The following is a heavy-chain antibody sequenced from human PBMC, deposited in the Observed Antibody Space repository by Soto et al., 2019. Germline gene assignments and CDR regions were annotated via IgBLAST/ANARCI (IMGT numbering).Heavy chain of an antibody. J-gene: IGHJ6*01. D-gene: IGHD2-2*01. V-gene: IGHV3-49*04. CDR2: MRAKAFGGTT. Sequence: GGSLRLSCKGSGFTFRDYAISWVRQAPGKGLQWVGFMRAKAFGGTTEYATFVKGRFTISRDDSKSVAYLQMNSLETEDTAVYYCTREGAYTSHTYYYFYAMDVCGQGTRVTVSS. CDR1: GFTFRDYA. CDR3: TREGAYTSHTYYYFYAMDV.